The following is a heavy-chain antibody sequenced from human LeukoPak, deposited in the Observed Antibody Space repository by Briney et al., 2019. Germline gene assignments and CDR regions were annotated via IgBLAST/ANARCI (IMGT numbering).Heavy chain of an antibody. Sequence: GGSLRLSCAASGFTFSDHYMDWVRQAPGKAPEWVSGISGSGGSTYSADSVKGRFTISRDNSKNTLYLQMNTLRAEDTAVYYCARSIYASGSFYTFDIWGQGTMVTVSS. J-gene: IGHJ3*02. V-gene: IGHV3-23*01. CDR2: ISGSGGST. CDR1: GFTFSDHY. CDR3: ARSIYASGSFYTFDI. D-gene: IGHD3-10*01.